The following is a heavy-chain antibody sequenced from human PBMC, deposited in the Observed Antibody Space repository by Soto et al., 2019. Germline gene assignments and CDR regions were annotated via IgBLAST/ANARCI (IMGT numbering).Heavy chain of an antibody. Sequence: GGSLRLSCAASGFTFSSYAMSWVRQAPGKGLEWVSAISGSGGSTYYADSVKGRFTISRDNAKNSLYLQMNSLRAEDTAVYHCARAVVVVAATQLSWFDPWGQGTLVTVSS. CDR1: GFTFSSYA. D-gene: IGHD2-15*01. J-gene: IGHJ5*02. CDR3: ARAVVVVAATQLSWFDP. V-gene: IGHV3-23*01. CDR2: ISGSGGST.